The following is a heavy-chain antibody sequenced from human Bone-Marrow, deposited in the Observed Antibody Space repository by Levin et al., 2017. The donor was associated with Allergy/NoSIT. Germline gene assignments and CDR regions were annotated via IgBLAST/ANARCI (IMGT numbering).Heavy chain of an antibody. CDR1: GYTFTGYY. CDR3: ASLPILTGYYTRYYFDY. CDR2: INPNSGGT. V-gene: IGHV1-2*06. D-gene: IGHD3-9*01. J-gene: IGHJ4*02. Sequence: ASVKVSCKASGYTFTGYYMHWVRQAPGQGLEWMGRINPNSGGTNYAQKFQGRVTMTRDTSISTAYMELSRLRSDDTAVYYCASLPILTGYYTRYYFDYWGQGTLVTVSS.